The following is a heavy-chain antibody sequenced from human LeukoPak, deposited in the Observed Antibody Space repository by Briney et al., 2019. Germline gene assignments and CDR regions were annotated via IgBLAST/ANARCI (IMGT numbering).Heavy chain of an antibody. CDR2: VYYSGSA. Sequence: SETLSLTCTVPGGSIISYYWSWIRQPPGKGLEWIGYVYYSGSANYNPSLERRGKISVDTSKNQFSLKLSSVTAADTAVYYCARSSSGWTRFDYWGPGTLVTVSS. D-gene: IGHD6-19*01. V-gene: IGHV4-59*01. J-gene: IGHJ4*02. CDR3: ARSSSGWTRFDY. CDR1: GGSIISYY.